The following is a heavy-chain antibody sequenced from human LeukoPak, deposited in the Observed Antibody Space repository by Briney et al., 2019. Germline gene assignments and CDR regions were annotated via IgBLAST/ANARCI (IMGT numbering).Heavy chain of an antibody. CDR1: GFTFGDYA. D-gene: IGHD5-18*01. J-gene: IGHJ3*02. CDR2: IRSKAYGGTT. Sequence: PGRSLRLSCTASGFTFGDYAMSWVRQAPGKGLEWVGFIRSKAYGGTTEYAASVKGRFTISRDDSKSIAYLQMNSLKTEDTAEYYCGCGYSYGTDAFDIWGQGTMVTVSS. CDR3: GCGYSYGTDAFDI. V-gene: IGHV3-49*04.